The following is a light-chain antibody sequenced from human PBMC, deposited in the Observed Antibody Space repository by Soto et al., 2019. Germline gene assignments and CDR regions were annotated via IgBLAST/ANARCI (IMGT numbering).Light chain of an antibody. CDR2: GAS. CDR1: QSVSTN. V-gene: IGKV3-15*01. J-gene: IGKJ1*01. CDR3: QQYNNWPRT. Sequence: ETVMTQSPATLYVSPGERVTLSCRASQSVSTNIAWYQQKPGQAPRLLVYGASTRATGIPARFSGSGSGTELTLIISSLQSEDFAVYHCQQYNNWPRTFGQGTKVEIK.